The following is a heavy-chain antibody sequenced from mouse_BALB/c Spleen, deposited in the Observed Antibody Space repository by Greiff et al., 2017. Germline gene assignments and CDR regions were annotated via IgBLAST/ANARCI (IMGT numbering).Heavy chain of an antibody. CDR1: GFSLTSYG. CDR2: IWRGGST. D-gene: IGHD2-4*01. CDR3: AKTGNVITTRYFDV. Sequence: QVQLQQSGPSLVQPSQSLSITCTVSGFSLTSYGVHWVRQSPGKGLEWLGVIWRGGSTDYNAAFMSRLSSTKDNSKSQVFFKMNSLQADDTAIYYCAKTGNVITTRYFDVWGAGTTVTVSS. J-gene: IGHJ1*01. V-gene: IGHV2-5-1*01.